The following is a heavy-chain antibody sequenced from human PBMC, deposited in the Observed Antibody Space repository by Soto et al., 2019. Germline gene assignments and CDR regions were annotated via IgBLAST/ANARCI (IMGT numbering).Heavy chain of an antibody. D-gene: IGHD3-10*01. CDR1: GFTFSSYA. CDR2: ISGSGGST. Sequence: GGSLRLSCAASGFTFSSYAMSWVRQAPGKGLEWVSAISGSGGSTYYADSVKGRFTISRDNSKNTLYLQMNSLRAEDTAVYYCPKYMFPVRGVIIEAFDIWGQGKMVTVS. J-gene: IGHJ3*02. V-gene: IGHV3-23*01. CDR3: PKYMFPVRGVIIEAFDI.